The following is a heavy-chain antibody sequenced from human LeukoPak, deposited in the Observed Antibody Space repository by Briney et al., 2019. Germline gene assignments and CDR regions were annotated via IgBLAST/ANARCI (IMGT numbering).Heavy chain of an antibody. V-gene: IGHV3-11*01. D-gene: IGHD3-9*01. Sequence: GGSLRLSCEASGFNFGGYYVSWIRQAPGRGLEWLSCISTSATSIYYSDSLEGRFTISRDNAKSSLDVQMNSLRAEDTAVYYCATTNFVSFPGWYFDLGGRGTLVTVSS. CDR3: ATTNFVSFPGWYFDL. J-gene: IGHJ2*01. CDR1: GFNFGGYY. CDR2: ISTSATSI.